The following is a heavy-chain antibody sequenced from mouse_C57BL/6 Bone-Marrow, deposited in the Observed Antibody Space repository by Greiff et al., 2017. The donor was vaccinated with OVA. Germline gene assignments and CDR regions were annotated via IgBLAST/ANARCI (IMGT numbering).Heavy chain of an antibody. CDR3: AGGGSYDGYAYFDY. J-gene: IGHJ2*01. CDR1: GYTFTSYD. CDR2: IYPRDGST. D-gene: IGHD2-2*01. V-gene: IGHV1-85*01. Sequence: VQLQQSGPELVKPGASVKLSCKASGYTFTSYDINWVKQRPGQGLEWIGWIYPRDGSTKYNEKFKGKATLTADTSSSTAYMELHNLTSEDSAVFVWAGGGSYDGYAYFDYWGQGTTLTVSS.